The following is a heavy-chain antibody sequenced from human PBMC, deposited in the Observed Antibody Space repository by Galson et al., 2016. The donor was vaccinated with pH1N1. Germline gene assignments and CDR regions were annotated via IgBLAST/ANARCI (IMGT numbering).Heavy chain of an antibody. CDR2: IYLGGSLV. V-gene: IGHV5-51*01. Sequence: QSGAEVKKPGESLKISCKGSGYNFASSWIGWVRQMPGKGLEWMGIIYLGGSLVRYSPSFQGQVTISADKSINIAYLQWSSLKASDTAIYYCARQNDYGGYRGDAFDIWGQGTMVTVSS. CDR1: GYNFASSW. D-gene: IGHD4-17*01. CDR3: ARQNDYGGYRGDAFDI. J-gene: IGHJ3*02.